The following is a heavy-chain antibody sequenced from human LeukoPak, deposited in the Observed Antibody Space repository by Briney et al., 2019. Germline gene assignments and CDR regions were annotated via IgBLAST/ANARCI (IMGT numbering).Heavy chain of an antibody. V-gene: IGHV4-31*03. CDR1: GGSISSGGYY. Sequence: SETLSLTCTVSGGSISSGGYYWSWIRQHPGKGLEWIGYIYYSGSTYYNPSLKSRVTMSVDTSKNQFSLKLSSVTAADTAVYYCARDIRAARGYFDYWGQGTLVTVSS. D-gene: IGHD6-6*01. CDR3: ARDIRAARGYFDY. J-gene: IGHJ4*02. CDR2: IYYSGST.